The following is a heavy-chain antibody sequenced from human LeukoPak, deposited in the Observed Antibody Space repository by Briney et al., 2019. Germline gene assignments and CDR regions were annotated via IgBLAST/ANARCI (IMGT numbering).Heavy chain of an antibody. Sequence: GGSLRLSCAASGFTFSSYAMSWVRQAPGKGLEWVLAISGSGGSTYYADSVKGRFTISRDNSKNTLYLQMNSLRAEDTAVYYCAPRGGSGYFDYWGQGTLVTVSS. CDR2: ISGSGGST. J-gene: IGHJ4*02. CDR3: APRGGSGYFDY. CDR1: GFTFSSYA. V-gene: IGHV3-23*01. D-gene: IGHD3-16*01.